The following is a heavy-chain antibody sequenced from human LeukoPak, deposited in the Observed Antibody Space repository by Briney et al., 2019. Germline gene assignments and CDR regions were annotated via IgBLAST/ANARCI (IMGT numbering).Heavy chain of an antibody. V-gene: IGHV3-21*01. J-gene: IGHJ6*03. Sequence: GGSLRLSCAASGFTFSSYSMNWVRQAPGKGLEWVSSISSSRSYIYYADSVKGRFTISRDNAQNSLYLQMNSLRAEDTAVYYCARDVPYCSGGSGLYYYYYYMDVWGKGTTVTVSS. CDR1: GFTFSSYS. CDR2: ISSSRSYI. CDR3: ARDVPYCSGGSGLYYYYYYMDV. D-gene: IGHD2-15*01.